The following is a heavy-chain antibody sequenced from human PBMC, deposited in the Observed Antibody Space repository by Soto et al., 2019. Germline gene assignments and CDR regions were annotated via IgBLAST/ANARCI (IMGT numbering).Heavy chain of an antibody. V-gene: IGHV1-46*01. Sequence: ASVKVPCKASGYTFTSYYMHWVRQAPGQGLEWMGIINPSGGSTSYAQKFQGRVTMTRDTSTSTVYMELSSLRSEDTAVYYCAREDLDYYDSRNWFDPWGQGTLVTVSS. CDR1: GYTFTSYY. CDR2: INPSGGST. J-gene: IGHJ5*02. D-gene: IGHD3-22*01. CDR3: AREDLDYYDSRNWFDP.